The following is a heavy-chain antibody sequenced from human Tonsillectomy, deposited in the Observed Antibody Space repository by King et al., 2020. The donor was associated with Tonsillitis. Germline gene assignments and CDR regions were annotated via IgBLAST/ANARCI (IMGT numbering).Heavy chain of an antibody. J-gene: IGHJ4*01. CDR2: INPNNGAT. CDR1: GYTFTDSY. CDR3: AREGERDLLPDY. V-gene: IGHV1-2*02. D-gene: IGHD3-16*01. Sequence: EQLVQSGAEVKKPGASVKVSCKAAGYTFTDSYMHWMRQAPGQGLEWMGWINPNNGATNYAPKFQGRITMTGDTPISTAYMELSSLGADDEALYLWAREGERDLLPDYWGQGTLVTVSS.